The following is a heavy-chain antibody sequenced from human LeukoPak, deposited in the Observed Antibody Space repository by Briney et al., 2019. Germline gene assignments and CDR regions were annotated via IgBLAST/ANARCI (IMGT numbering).Heavy chain of an antibody. J-gene: IGHJ5*02. CDR2: IIPILGIA. V-gene: IGHV1-69*02. D-gene: IGHD5-18*01. CDR1: GGTFSSYT. CDR3: ARVYGYGYGHNWFDP. Sequence: EASVKVSCKASGGTFSSYTISWVRQAPGQGLEWMGRIIPILGIANYAQKFQGRVTITADKSTSTAYMELSSLRSEDTAVYYCARVYGYGYGHNWFDPWGQGTLVTVSS.